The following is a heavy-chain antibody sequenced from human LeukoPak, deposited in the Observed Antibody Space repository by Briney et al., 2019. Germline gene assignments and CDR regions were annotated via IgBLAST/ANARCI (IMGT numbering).Heavy chain of an antibody. V-gene: IGHV4-34*01. Sequence: PSETVSLTCAVYGGSFSGYYWSWIRQPPGKGLEWIGEINHSGSTNYNPSLKSRVTISVDTSKNQFSLKLSSVTAADTAVYYCARGRIAYSYYYYYYMDVWGKGSTVTVSS. CDR1: GGSFSGYY. J-gene: IGHJ6*03. CDR2: INHSGST. D-gene: IGHD2-21*01. CDR3: ARGRIAYSYYYYYYMDV.